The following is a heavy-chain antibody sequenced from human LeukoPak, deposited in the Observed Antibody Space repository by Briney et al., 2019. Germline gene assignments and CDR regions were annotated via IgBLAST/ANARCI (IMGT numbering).Heavy chain of an antibody. CDR1: GFTFDDYA. CDR3: AKCVAAAGNDAFDI. CDR2: ISWNSGSI. Sequence: GGSLRLSCAASGFTFDDYAMHWVRQAPGKGLEWVSGISWNSGSIGYADSVKGRFTISRDNAKNSLYLQMNSLRAEDTALYYCAKCVAAAGNDAFDIWGQGTMVTVSS. V-gene: IGHV3-9*01. J-gene: IGHJ3*02. D-gene: IGHD6-13*01.